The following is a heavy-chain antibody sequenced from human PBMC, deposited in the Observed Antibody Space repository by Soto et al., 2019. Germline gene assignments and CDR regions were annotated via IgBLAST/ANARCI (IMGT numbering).Heavy chain of an antibody. Sequence: ASVKVSCKASGYTFTSYGISWVRQVPGQGLEWMGWISANNGDTNYAQKFQVRVTMTTDTSTSTAYMELRSLRSDDTAVYYCARCPGGIAAHYYYYYYMDVWGKGTTVTVSS. V-gene: IGHV1-18*01. CDR2: ISANNGDT. J-gene: IGHJ6*03. CDR3: ARCPGGIAAHYYYYYYMDV. CDR1: GYTFTSYG. D-gene: IGHD6-13*01.